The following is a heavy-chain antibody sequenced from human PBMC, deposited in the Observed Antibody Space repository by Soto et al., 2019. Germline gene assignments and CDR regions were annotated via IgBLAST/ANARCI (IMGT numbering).Heavy chain of an antibody. CDR3: AKAIDRGYYYYGMDV. Sequence: EVQLLESGGGLVQPGGSLRLSCAASGFTFSNYAMNWVRQAPGKGLEWVSAISGSGGSTYYADSVTGRFTISRDNSKNTLYLQMNSLSAEDTAVYFCAKAIDRGYYYYGMDVWGQGTTVTVSS. CDR1: GFTFSNYA. D-gene: IGHD3-22*01. CDR2: ISGSGGST. J-gene: IGHJ6*02. V-gene: IGHV3-23*01.